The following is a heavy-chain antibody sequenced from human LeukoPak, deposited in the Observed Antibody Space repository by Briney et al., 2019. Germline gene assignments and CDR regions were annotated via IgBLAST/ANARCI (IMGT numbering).Heavy chain of an antibody. J-gene: IGHJ4*02. Sequence: SETLSLTCTVSGGSISSGDYYWSWIRQPPGKGLEWIGYIYHSGSTYYNPSLKSRVTISVDRSKNQFSLKLSSVTAADTAVYYCASSAVVDTLFGYWGQGTLVTVSS. CDR2: IYHSGST. D-gene: IGHD2-15*01. CDR3: ASSAVVDTLFGY. CDR1: GGSISSGDYY. V-gene: IGHV4-30-2*01.